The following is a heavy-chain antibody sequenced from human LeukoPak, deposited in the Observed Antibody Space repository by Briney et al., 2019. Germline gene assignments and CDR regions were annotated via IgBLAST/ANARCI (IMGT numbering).Heavy chain of an antibody. CDR3: AFGGYYYYYYMDV. Sequence: ASVKVSCKASGGTFSSYAISWVRQAPGQGLEWMGWINPNSGGTNYAQKFQGRVTMTRDTSISTAYMELSRLRSDDTAVYYCAFGGYYYYYYMDVWGKGTTVTVSS. J-gene: IGHJ6*03. D-gene: IGHD3-10*01. CDR2: INPNSGGT. CDR1: GGTFSSYA. V-gene: IGHV1-2*02.